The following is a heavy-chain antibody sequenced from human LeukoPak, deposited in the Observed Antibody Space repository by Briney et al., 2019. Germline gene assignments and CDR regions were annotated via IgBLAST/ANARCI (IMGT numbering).Heavy chain of an antibody. V-gene: IGHV4-59*01. CDR3: ARGWELSFDY. CDR2: IYYSGST. Sequence: SETLSLTCTVSGGSISSYYWSWIRQPPGKGLEWIGYIYYSGSTNYTPSLKSRVTISVDTSKNQFSLKLSSVTAADTAVYYCARGWELSFDYWGQGTLVTVSS. D-gene: IGHD1-26*01. CDR1: GGSISSYY. J-gene: IGHJ4*02.